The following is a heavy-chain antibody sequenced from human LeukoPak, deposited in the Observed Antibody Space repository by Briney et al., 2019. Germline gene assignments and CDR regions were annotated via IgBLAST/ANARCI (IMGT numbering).Heavy chain of an antibody. J-gene: IGHJ5*02. Sequence: PSQTLSLTCAISGDSVSSNSAAWNWIRQSPSRGLEWLGRTYYRSKWYNDYAVSVKSRITINPDTSKNQFSLQLNSVTPEDTAVYYCPGGRYCSGGSCYSDWFDPWGQGTLVTVSS. D-gene: IGHD2-15*01. CDR3: PGGRYCSGGSCYSDWFDP. CDR2: TYYRSKWYN. V-gene: IGHV6-1*01. CDR1: GDSVSSNSAA.